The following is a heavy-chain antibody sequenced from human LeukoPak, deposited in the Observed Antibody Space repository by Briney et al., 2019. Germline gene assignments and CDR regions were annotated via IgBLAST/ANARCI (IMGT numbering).Heavy chain of an antibody. D-gene: IGHD3-16*02. J-gene: IGHJ4*02. Sequence: GSLRLSCAASGFTFSSYELNWVRQAPGKGLEWVSCISSSGSTIYYADSVKGRFTISRDNSKNTLFLQMNSLRPEDTAVYYCARSTFGGIIVIGDYWGQGTLVTVS. V-gene: IGHV3-48*03. CDR3: ARSTFGGIIVIGDY. CDR2: ISSSGSTI. CDR1: GFTFSSYE.